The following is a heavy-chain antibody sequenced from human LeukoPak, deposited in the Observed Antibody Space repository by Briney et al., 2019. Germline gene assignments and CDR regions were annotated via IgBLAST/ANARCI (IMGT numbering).Heavy chain of an antibody. CDR2: IHPSGGST. D-gene: IGHD2-15*01. CDR1: GYTFTSYY. CDR3: ARFDGCSAPGGNDAFDI. Sequence: ASVKVSCKASGYTFTSYYMHWVRQAPGQGLEWMGIIHPSGGSTSYAQKFQGRVTMTRDTSTSTVYMELSSLRSEDTAVYYCARFDGCSAPGGNDAFDIWGQRTMVTVSS. V-gene: IGHV1-46*01. J-gene: IGHJ3*02.